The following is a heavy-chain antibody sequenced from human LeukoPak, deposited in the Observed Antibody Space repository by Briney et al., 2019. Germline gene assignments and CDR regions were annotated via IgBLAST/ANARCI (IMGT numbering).Heavy chain of an antibody. D-gene: IGHD1-20*01. V-gene: IGHV1-69*04. CDR3: ARVLTGTLGDWFDP. CDR2: IIPILGIA. CDR1: GGTFSSYA. J-gene: IGHJ5*02. Sequence: SVKVSCKASGGTFSSYAISWVRQAPGQGLEWMGRIIPILGIANYAQKFQGRVTITADKSTSTAYMELSSLRSEDTAVYYCARVLTGTLGDWFDPWGQGTLVTVSS.